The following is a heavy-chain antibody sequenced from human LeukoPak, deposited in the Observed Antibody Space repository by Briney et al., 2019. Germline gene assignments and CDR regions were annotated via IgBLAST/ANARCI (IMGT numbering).Heavy chain of an antibody. V-gene: IGHV3-74*01. J-gene: IGHJ4*02. CDR1: GITFSSYW. D-gene: IGHD5-12*01. Sequence: GGSLRLSWAAAGITFSSYWMHWDRQAPGKGLLWVSRITSDGSTTSYADSVKGRFTISRNNAKNTLYLQMNSLRAEDTAVYYCARDRDGYSGYGHFDYWGQGTLVTVSS. CDR2: ITSDGSTT. CDR3: ARDRDGYSGYGHFDY.